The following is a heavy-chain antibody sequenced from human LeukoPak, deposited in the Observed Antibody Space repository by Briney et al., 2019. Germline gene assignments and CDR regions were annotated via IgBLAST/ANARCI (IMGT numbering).Heavy chain of an antibody. V-gene: IGHV1-18*01. CDR2: ISTYNGDT. CDR3: ARDGVFSGAYALGY. D-gene: IGHD3-16*01. Sequence: GASXKVSCKASGYTFINYNINWVRQAPGQGLEWMGWISTYNGDTNSAQRLQGRVTMTTDTSTSTAYMELGSLRSDDTAVYYCARDGVFSGAYALGYWGQGTLVTVSS. J-gene: IGHJ4*02. CDR1: GYTFINYN.